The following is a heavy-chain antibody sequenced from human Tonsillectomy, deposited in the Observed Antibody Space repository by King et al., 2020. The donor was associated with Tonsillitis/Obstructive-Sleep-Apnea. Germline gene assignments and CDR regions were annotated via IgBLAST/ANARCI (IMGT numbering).Heavy chain of an antibody. V-gene: IGHV1-18*01. D-gene: IGHD1-26*01. CDR2: ISAYHGNT. CDR3: ARGPPQYSGSWIEAFDF. Sequence: VQLVESGAEVKKPGASVKVSCKASGYTFTSYGITWVRQAPGRGLEWLGRISAYHGNTNYAQNLQGRVTMTTDAPTITAYMELRSLRSDDTAVYYCARGPPQYSGSWIEAFDFWGQGTLVTVSS. CDR1: GYTFTSYG. J-gene: IGHJ3*01.